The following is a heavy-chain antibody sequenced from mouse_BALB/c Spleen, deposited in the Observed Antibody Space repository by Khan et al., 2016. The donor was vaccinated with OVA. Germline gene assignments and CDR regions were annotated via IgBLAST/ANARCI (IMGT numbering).Heavy chain of an antibody. J-gene: IGHJ3*01. CDR1: GYAFTDFL. D-gene: IGHD1-1*02. Sequence: QVQLQQPGAELVRPGTSVKVSCKASGYAFTDFLIEWLQQRPGQGLEWIGLINPGSGDTNYNEKFKGKATLTANKSSSTAYMQLSSLTSDDSAVYFCARGGYGSWAYWGQGTLVTVSA. CDR2: INPGSGDT. V-gene: IGHV1-54*01. CDR3: ARGGYGSWAY.